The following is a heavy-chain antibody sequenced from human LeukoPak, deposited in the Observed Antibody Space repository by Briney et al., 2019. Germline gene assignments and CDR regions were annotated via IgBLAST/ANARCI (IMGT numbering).Heavy chain of an antibody. Sequence: GGSLRLSCAASGLSFNAYWMTWVRQAPGKGLEWVANINRDGSERNYVDSVRGRFTISRDNTKNSMYLHMNSIRVEDTAVYYCGRGPGYRSDYWGQGTLVTVSS. CDR2: INRDGSER. D-gene: IGHD5-12*01. J-gene: IGHJ4*02. V-gene: IGHV3-7*05. CDR1: GLSFNAYW. CDR3: GRGPGYRSDY.